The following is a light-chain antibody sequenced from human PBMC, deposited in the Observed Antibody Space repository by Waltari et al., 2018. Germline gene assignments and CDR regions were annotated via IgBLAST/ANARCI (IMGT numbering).Light chain of an antibody. V-gene: IGKV1-5*03. Sequence: DIQMTQSPSTLSASVGDRVTITCRASQTISNWLAWYQQMPGKAPKLLIYEASSLESGVPLRFSGSGSGTEFTLTISSLQPDDFATYYCQQYDHYPSFGQGTKVQIK. CDR2: EAS. CDR1: QTISNW. CDR3: QQYDHYPS. J-gene: IGKJ1*01.